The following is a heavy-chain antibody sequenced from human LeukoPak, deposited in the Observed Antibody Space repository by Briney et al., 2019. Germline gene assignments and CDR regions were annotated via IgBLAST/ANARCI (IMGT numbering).Heavy chain of an antibody. V-gene: IGHV1-69*13. Sequence: PVKVSCKASGGTFISYAISWVRQAPGRGLEWMGGIIPIFGTANYAQKFQGRVTITADESTSTAYMELSSLRSEDTAVYYCATGLDSYSGLPWGQGTLVTVSS. J-gene: IGHJ5*02. CDR3: ATGLDSYSGLP. D-gene: IGHD1-26*01. CDR1: GGTFISYA. CDR2: IIPIFGTA.